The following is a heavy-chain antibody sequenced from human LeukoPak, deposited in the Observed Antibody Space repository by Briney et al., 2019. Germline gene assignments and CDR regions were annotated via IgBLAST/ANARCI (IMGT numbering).Heavy chain of an antibody. Sequence: SVKVSCEASGGTFSSYTISWVRQAPGQGLEWMGRIIPILGIANYAQKFQGRVTITADKSTSTAYMELSSLRSEDTAVYYCARAATLTYQNWFDPWGQGTLVTVSS. D-gene: IGHD2-15*01. CDR1: GGTFSSYT. CDR2: IIPILGIA. CDR3: ARAATLTYQNWFDP. J-gene: IGHJ5*02. V-gene: IGHV1-69*02.